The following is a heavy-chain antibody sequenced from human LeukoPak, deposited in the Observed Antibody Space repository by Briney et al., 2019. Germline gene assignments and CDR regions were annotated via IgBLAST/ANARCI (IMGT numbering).Heavy chain of an antibody. J-gene: IGHJ4*02. V-gene: IGHV3-64*01. CDR2: ISSNGGST. CDR3: ARGSPSPDY. Sequence: GGSLRLSCAASGFTFSSYAMHWVRQAPGKGLEYVSAISSNGGSTYYANSVKGRFTISRDNSKNTLYLQMGSLRAEDMAVYYCARGSPSPDYWGQGTLVTVSS. D-gene: IGHD2-15*01. CDR1: GFTFSSYA.